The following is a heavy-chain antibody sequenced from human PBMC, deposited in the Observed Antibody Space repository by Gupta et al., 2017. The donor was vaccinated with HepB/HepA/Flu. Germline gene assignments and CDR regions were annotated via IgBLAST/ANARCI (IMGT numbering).Heavy chain of an antibody. D-gene: IGHD6-6*01. CDR3: ARESIAARLGGSMDV. CDR2: INPNSGGT. Sequence: QVQLVQSGAEVKKPGASVKVSCKASGYTFTGYYMHWVRQAPGQGLEWMGWINPNSGGTNYAQKFQGWVTMTRDTSISTAYMELSRLRSDDTAVYYCARESIAARLGGSMDVWGQGTTVTVSS. V-gene: IGHV1-2*04. CDR1: GYTFTGYY. J-gene: IGHJ6*02.